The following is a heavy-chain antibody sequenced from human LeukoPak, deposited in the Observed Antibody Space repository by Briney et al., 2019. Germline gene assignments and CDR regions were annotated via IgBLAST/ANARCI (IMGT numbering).Heavy chain of an antibody. J-gene: IGHJ4*02. Sequence: PGGSLRLSCAASGFTFSSYWMSWVRQAPGKGLEWVANIKQDGSEKYYVDSVKGRFTISRDNAKNSLYLQMNSLRAEDTAVYYCARDGWRIVGATGSDYWGQGTLVTVSS. D-gene: IGHD1-26*01. CDR1: GFTFSSYW. CDR2: IKQDGSEK. V-gene: IGHV3-7*01. CDR3: ARDGWRIVGATGSDY.